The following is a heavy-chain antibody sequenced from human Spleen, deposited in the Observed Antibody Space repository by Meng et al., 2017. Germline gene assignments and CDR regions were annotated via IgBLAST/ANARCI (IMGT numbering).Heavy chain of an antibody. CDR1: GYTFTAYY. CDR2: INPNSGGT. J-gene: IGHJ6*02. D-gene: IGHD3-10*01. CDR3: ARDGISLVGVVRGPGGMDV. Sequence: ASVKVSCKASGYTFTAYYVHWVRQAPGQGLEWMGWINPNSGGTNYAQKFQGRVTMTSDKSVTTTYMELNRLGSDDTAVYFCARDGISLVGVVRGPGGMDVWGQGTTVTVSS. V-gene: IGHV1-2*02.